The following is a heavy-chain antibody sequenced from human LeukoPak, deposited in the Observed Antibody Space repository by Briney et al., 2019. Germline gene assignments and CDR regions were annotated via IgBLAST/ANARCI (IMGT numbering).Heavy chain of an antibody. J-gene: IGHJ4*02. CDR3: VKKVAVTPEHWGFDY. V-gene: IGHV3-23*01. CDR1: GFPFNSYA. D-gene: IGHD2-21*02. CDR2: MSDTGAHK. Sequence: GGSLRLSCAASGFPFNSYAMGWVRQAPGKGLDWVSIMSDTGAHKFYADSVKGRFIISRDNSKNMVYLQMNSLRAEDTAVYYCVKKVAVTPEHWGFDYRGQGTLVTVSS.